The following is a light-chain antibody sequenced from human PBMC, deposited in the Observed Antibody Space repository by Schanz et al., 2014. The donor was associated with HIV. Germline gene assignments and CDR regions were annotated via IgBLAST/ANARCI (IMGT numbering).Light chain of an antibody. V-gene: IGKV3-20*01. CDR2: GAS. CDR3: QQYGSSPT. CDR1: QSVSSN. Sequence: EIVMTQSPATLSVSPGERATLSCRASQSVSSNLAWYQQKPGQAPRLVIYGASSRATGIPDRFSASGSGTDFTLSISRLEPEDFAVYYCQQYGSSPTFGQGTRVEIK. J-gene: IGKJ1*01.